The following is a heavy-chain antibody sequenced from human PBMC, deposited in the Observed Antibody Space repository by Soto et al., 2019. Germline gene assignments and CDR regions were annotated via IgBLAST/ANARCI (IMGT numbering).Heavy chain of an antibody. Sequence: PGESLKISCKGSGYNFATDWIGWVRQMPGKGLEWMGIIYPVDSDTRYSPSFQGQVTISADKSISTAYLQWSSLEASDTAMYYCARYWHSYSLNYYRGMDVWGQGTTVTVSS. J-gene: IGHJ6*02. D-gene: IGHD5-18*01. CDR3: ARYWHSYSLNYYRGMDV. V-gene: IGHV5-51*01. CDR1: GYNFATDW. CDR2: IYPVDSDT.